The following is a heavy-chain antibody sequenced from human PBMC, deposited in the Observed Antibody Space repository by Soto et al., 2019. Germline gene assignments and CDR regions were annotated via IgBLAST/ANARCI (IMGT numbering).Heavy chain of an antibody. J-gene: IGHJ6*02. CDR3: AIPQLGDCSSTSCPRPGPYYYYGMDV. CDR1: GGTFSSYA. D-gene: IGHD2-2*01. V-gene: IGHV1-69*01. CDR2: IIPLFGTA. Sequence: QVQLVQSGAEVKKPGSSVKVSCKASGGTFSSYAISWVRQAPGQGLEWMGGIIPLFGTANYVQKFQGRVTITADESTSTAYMELSSLRSEDTAVYYCAIPQLGDCSSTSCPRPGPYYYYGMDVWGQGTTVTVSS.